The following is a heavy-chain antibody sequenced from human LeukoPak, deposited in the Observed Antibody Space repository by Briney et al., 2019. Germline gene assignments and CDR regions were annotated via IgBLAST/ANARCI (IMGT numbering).Heavy chain of an antibody. CDR3: ARITYYYDSSGPWGWFDP. V-gene: IGHV1-18*01. CDR1: GYTFTSYG. Sequence: ASVKVSCKASGYTFTSYGISWVRQAPGQGLEWMGWISAYNGNTNYAQKLQGRVTMTTDTSTSTAYMELRSLRSDGTAVYYCARITYYYDSSGPWGWFDPWGQGTLVTVSS. D-gene: IGHD3-22*01. J-gene: IGHJ5*02. CDR2: ISAYNGNT.